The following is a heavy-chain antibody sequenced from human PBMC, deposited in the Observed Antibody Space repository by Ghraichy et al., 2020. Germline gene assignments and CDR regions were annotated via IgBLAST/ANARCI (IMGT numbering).Heavy chain of an antibody. Sequence: SETLSLTCTVSGGSISSYYWSWIRQPPGKGLEWIGYIYYSGSTNYNPSLKSRVTISVDTSKNQFSLKLSSVTAADTAVYYCARRLYCSSTSCRRGGWFDPWGQGTLVTVSS. CDR2: IYYSGST. J-gene: IGHJ5*02. CDR1: GGSISSYY. V-gene: IGHV4-59*08. CDR3: ARRLYCSSTSCRRGGWFDP. D-gene: IGHD2-2*01.